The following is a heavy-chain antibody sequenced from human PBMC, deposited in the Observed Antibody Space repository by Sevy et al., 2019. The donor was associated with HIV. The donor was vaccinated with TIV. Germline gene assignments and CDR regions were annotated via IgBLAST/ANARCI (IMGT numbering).Heavy chain of an antibody. CDR1: GYTFTSYY. J-gene: IGHJ3*02. V-gene: IGHV1-46*01. CDR2: INPSGGST. Sequence: ASVKVSCKASGYTFTSYYMHWVRQAPGQGLEWMGIINPSGGSTSYAQKFQGRVTMTRDTSTSTVYMELSSLRSEDTAVYCCARIVVVNHDAFDIWGQGTMVTVSS. CDR3: ARIVVVNHDAFDI. D-gene: IGHD3-22*01.